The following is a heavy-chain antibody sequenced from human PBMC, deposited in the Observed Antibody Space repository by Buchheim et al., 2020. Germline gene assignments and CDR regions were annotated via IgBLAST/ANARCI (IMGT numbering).Heavy chain of an antibody. J-gene: IGHJ6*02. Sequence: EVQLVESGGGLVQPGGSLRLSCAASGFTFSSYSMNWVRQAPGKGLEWVSYISSSSSTIYYAESVKGRFTIYSDNAKNSLYLQMNSLRAEDTAVYYCVAIRDDYYYGMDVWGQGTT. CDR3: VAIRDDYYYGMDV. CDR2: ISSSSSTI. CDR1: GFTFSSYS. D-gene: IGHD3-3*01. V-gene: IGHV3-48*01.